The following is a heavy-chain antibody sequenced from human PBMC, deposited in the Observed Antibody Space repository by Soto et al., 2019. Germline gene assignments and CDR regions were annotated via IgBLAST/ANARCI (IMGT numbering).Heavy chain of an antibody. CDR1: GFTFSSYW. Sequence: GGSLRLSCAASGFTFSSYWMHWVRQAPGKGLEWVSAISDSGGSTHYADSVKGRFTISRDNSKNTLYLQMSSLRGEDTAVYYCAKVNYYDSSGYYWGQGTLVTVSS. J-gene: IGHJ4*02. V-gene: IGHV3-23*01. CDR3: AKVNYYDSSGYY. CDR2: ISDSGGST. D-gene: IGHD3-22*01.